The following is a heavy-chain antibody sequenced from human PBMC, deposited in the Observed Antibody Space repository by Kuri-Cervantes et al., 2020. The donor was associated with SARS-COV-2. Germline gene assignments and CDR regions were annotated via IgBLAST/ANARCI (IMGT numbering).Heavy chain of an antibody. J-gene: IGHJ3*02. CDR1: GFPFRGYT. Sequence: GESLKISCAASGFPFRGYTYFWVRQAPGKGLEWVAVISYEGRGENYADSVRGRFSISRDNSKNTLYLQMNSLRAEDTAVYYCARPPSPLSSGYNDAFDIWGQGTMVTVSS. CDR2: ISYEGRGE. CDR3: ARPPSPLSSGYNDAFDI. V-gene: IGHV3-30*04. D-gene: IGHD3-22*01.